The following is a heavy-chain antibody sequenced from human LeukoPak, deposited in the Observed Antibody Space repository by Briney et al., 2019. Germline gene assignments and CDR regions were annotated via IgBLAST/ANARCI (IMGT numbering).Heavy chain of an antibody. CDR3: ARSATGTTDLGYYYYHGIGA. J-gene: IGHJ6*02. CDR1: GFTFSDDY. CDR2: ISGSGYTI. D-gene: IGHD1-1*01. Sequence: GGSLRLSCAASGFTFSDDYMSWIRQAPGKGLEWISHISGSGYTIYYADSVKGRFTISRDNAKNSLYLQMNSLRAEDTAVYYCARSATGTTDLGYYYYHGIGAWGQGTTVTVSS. V-gene: IGHV3-11*01.